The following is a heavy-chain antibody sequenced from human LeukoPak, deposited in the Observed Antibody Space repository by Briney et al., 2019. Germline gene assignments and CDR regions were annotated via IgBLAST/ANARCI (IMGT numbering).Heavy chain of an antibody. CDR1: GFTFSSYS. Sequence: GGSLRLSCAASGFTFSSYSMNWVRQAPGKGLEWVSSISSSSSYIYYADSVKGRFTISRDNAKNSLYLQMNSLRAEDTAVYYCARDRAKYQLLSAGYFDYWGQGTLVTASS. J-gene: IGHJ4*02. CDR3: ARDRAKYQLLSAGYFDY. V-gene: IGHV3-21*01. D-gene: IGHD2-2*01. CDR2: ISSSSSYI.